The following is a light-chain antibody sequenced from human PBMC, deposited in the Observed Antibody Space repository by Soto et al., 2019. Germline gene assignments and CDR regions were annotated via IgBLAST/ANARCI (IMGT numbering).Light chain of an antibody. CDR2: GAS. Sequence: EIVMTQSPATLSVSPGERATLSCRASQSVSSNLAWYQQTPGQVPRLLIYGASTRATGIPARFSGSGSGTEFTLTISSLQSEDVAVYYCQQYNNWPFTFGPGTKVDIK. CDR3: QQYNNWPFT. J-gene: IGKJ3*01. CDR1: QSVSSN. V-gene: IGKV3D-15*01.